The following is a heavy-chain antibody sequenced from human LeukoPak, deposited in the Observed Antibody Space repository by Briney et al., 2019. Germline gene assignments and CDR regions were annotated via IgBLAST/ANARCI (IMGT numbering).Heavy chain of an antibody. V-gene: IGHV3-74*01. CDR3: ARDSGSYYFDY. CDR1: RFTFSSYW. Sequence: GGSLRLSCAASRFTFSSYWMHWVRQAPGKGLVWVSRINSDGSSTSYADSVKGRFTISRDNAKNTLYLQMNSLRAEDTAVYYCARDSGSYYFDYWGQGTLVTVSS. J-gene: IGHJ4*02. CDR2: INSDGSST. D-gene: IGHD1-26*01.